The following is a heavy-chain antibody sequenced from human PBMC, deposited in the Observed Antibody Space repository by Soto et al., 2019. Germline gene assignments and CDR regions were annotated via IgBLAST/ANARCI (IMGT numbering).Heavy chain of an antibody. D-gene: IGHD3-9*01. V-gene: IGHV3-21*02. CDR2: INEDSTYI. CDR3: VRDLGRYFRSGYMDL. CDR1: GFAFNTYS. Sequence: EVQLVESGGGLVNPGGSLRLSCTASGFAFNTYSMNWVRQAPGKGLEWVSSINEDSTYIYYSDSLRGWITISRDNAKDSLFLQMNSLRPDDTAVYYCVRDLGRYFRSGYMDLWGDGATVTVSS. J-gene: IGHJ6*01.